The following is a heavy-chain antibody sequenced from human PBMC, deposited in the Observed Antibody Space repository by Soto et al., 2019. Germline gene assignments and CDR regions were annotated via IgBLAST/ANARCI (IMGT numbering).Heavy chain of an antibody. D-gene: IGHD2-21*02. Sequence: QVQLMQSGAEVKKPGASVTISCKASGYTFTSYYIHWVRQAPRQGLEWMAIINPSGGSTNYAQKFQGSVTVTRDTSTSTVNMALSSLSSEDTAVYYCARDLTAADSWGQGTLVTVSS. V-gene: IGHV1-46*01. CDR1: GYTFTSYY. J-gene: IGHJ4*02. CDR2: INPSGGST. CDR3: ARDLTAADS.